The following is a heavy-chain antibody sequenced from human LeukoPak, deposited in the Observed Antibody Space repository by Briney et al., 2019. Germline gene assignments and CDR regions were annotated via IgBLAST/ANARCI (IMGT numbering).Heavy chain of an antibody. CDR1: GVALSTCGRC. CDR2: IDWDDHK. V-gene: IGHV2-70*11. D-gene: IGHD5-12*01. J-gene: IGHJ4*02. Sequence: SGPGLVKPLWTLTLRCIFAGVALSTCGRCGGWSLDPPWKALEWLARIDWDDHKHYSTSPKTRLPIHKHTSQNQVALTMTNMDPVDTATYYCARFSSGYSDYWGQGTLVTVSS. CDR3: ARFSSGYSDY.